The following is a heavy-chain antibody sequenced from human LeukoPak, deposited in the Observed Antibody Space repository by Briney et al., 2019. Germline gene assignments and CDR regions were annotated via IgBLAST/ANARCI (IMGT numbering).Heavy chain of an antibody. CDR3: ARHGGTLDYFDY. D-gene: IGHD1-26*01. CDR2: ISDGGVT. Sequence: SETLSLTCNVSGGSISTYYWSWIRQPPGKGLEWIGYISDGGVTSYNPSLKGRVTISVDSPKNRFSLRLTSLTAVDTALYYCARHGGTLDYFDYWGPGSLVTV. CDR1: GGSISTYY. V-gene: IGHV4-59*08. J-gene: IGHJ4*02.